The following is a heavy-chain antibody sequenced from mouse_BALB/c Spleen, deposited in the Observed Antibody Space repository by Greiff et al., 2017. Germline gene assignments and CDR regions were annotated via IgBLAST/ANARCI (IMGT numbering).Heavy chain of an antibody. D-gene: IGHD1-1*01. V-gene: IGHV3-2*02. CDR1: GYSITSDYA. CDR3: ARENYGSSYGWFAY. J-gene: IGHJ3*01. Sequence: EVKLLESGPGLVKPSQSLSLTCTVTGYSITSDYAWNWIRQFPGNKLEWMGYISYSGSTSYNPSLKSRISITRDTSKNQFFLQLNSVTTEDTATYYCARENYGSSYGWFAYWGQGTLVTVSA. CDR2: ISYSGST.